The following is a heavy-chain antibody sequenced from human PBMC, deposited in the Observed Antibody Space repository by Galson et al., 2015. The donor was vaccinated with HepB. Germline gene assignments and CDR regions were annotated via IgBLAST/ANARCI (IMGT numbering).Heavy chain of an antibody. J-gene: IGHJ5*02. D-gene: IGHD2-2*01. CDR2: IIPILGIA. Sequence: SVKVSCKASGGTFSSYTISWVRQAPGQGLEWTGRIIPILGIANYAQKFQGRVTITADKSTSTAYMELSSLRSEDTAVYYCARVVVVPAAIGSDWFDPWGQGTLVTVSS. CDR3: ARVVVVPAAIGSDWFDP. V-gene: IGHV1-69*02. CDR1: GGTFSSYT.